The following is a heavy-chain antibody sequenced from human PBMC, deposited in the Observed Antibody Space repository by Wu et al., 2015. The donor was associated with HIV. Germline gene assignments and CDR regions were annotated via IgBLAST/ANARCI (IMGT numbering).Heavy chain of an antibody. CDR3: VRGAYCGGDCLPDFDY. J-gene: IGHJ4*02. V-gene: IGHV1-69*05. CDR1: GGTFSSYA. D-gene: IGHD2-21*01. CDR2: IIPIFGTA. Sequence: QVQLVQSGAEVKKPGSSVKVSCKASGGTFSSYAISWVRQAPGQGLEWMGGIIPIFGTANYAQKFQGRVTITTDESTSTAYMELRSLRSDDTAMYYCVRGAYCGGDCLPDFDYWGQGTLVTVSS.